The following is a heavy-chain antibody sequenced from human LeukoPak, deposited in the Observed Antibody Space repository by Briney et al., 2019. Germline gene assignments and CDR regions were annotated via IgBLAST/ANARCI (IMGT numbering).Heavy chain of an antibody. V-gene: IGHV1-8*01. D-gene: IGHD2-2*01. CDR2: MNPNSGNT. CDR3: ARGRGFGCSSTSCYFGSVYMDV. J-gene: IGHJ6*03. Sequence: ASVKVSCKASGYTFTSYDINWVRQATGQGLEWMGWMNPNSGNTGYAQKFQGRVTMTRNTSISTAYMELSSLRSGDTAVYYCARGRGFGCSSTSCYFGSVYMDVWGKGTTVTVSS. CDR1: GYTFTSYD.